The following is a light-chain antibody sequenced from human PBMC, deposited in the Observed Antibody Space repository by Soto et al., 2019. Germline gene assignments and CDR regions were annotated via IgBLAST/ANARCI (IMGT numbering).Light chain of an antibody. J-gene: IGLJ3*02. Sequence: QAVVTQEPSFSVSPGGTVTLTCALSSGSVSTSYFPSWYQQTPGQAPRTLIYSTNTRSSGVPDRFSGSILGSKAALTITGAQADDESRYYCVLYMRSGIWVFGGGTKLTVL. CDR2: STN. CDR3: VLYMRSGIWV. CDR1: SGSVSTSYF. V-gene: IGLV8-61*01.